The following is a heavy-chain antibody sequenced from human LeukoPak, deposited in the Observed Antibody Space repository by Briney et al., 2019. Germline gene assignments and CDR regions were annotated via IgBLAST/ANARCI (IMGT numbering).Heavy chain of an antibody. CDR2: IYSGGRT. D-gene: IGHD4-17*01. CDR1: GYTVSSNY. CDR3: AREPRSSTVTTIGY. Sequence: GGSLRLSCAPSGYTVSSNYMSWVRQAPGKGLEWVSIIYSGGRTYYADSVKGRFTISRDNSKNTLYLQMNSLRAEDTAVYYCAREPRSSTVTTIGYWGQGTLVTVSS. V-gene: IGHV3-53*01. J-gene: IGHJ4*02.